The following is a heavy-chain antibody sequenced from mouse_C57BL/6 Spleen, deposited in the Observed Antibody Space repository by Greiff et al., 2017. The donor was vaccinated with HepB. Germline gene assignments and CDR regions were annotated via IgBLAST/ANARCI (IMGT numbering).Heavy chain of an antibody. V-gene: IGHV1-15*01. J-gene: IGHJ2*01. CDR3: TRDYGSSSFDY. D-gene: IGHD1-1*01. Sequence: VQLQQSGAELVRPGASVTLSCKASGYTFTDYEMHWVEQTPVHGLEWIGAIDPETGGTAYNQKFKGKAILTADKSSSTAYMELRSLTSEDSAVYYCTRDYGSSSFDYWGQGTTLTVSS. CDR1: GYTFTDYE. CDR2: IDPETGGT.